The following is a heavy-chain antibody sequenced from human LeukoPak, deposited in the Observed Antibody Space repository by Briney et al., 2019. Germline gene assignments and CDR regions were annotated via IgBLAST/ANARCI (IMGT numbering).Heavy chain of an antibody. CDR1: GYTFTSYA. D-gene: IGHD2-15*01. V-gene: IGHV7-4-1*02. CDR2: INTNTGNP. CDR3: AIWYCSGGRCYSNARTFDY. Sequence: ASVKVSCKASGYTFTSYAMNWVREAPGQGLEWMGWINTNTGNPTYAQGLTGRFVFFLDTSVSTAYLQISSLKAEDTAVYYCAIWYCSGGRCYSNARTFDYWGQGTRVSVSS. J-gene: IGHJ4*02.